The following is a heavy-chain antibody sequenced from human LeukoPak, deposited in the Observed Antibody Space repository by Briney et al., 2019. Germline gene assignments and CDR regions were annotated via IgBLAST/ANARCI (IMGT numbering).Heavy chain of an antibody. V-gene: IGHV3-74*01. D-gene: IGHD3-3*01. J-gene: IGHJ4*02. CDR1: GFTFSSNL. CDR2: INGDGRST. CDR3: ARDFSAAIDY. Sequence: PGGSLRLSCAASGFTFSSNLMHWVRQGPGKGLVWVSHINGDGRSTRYADSVKGRFTISRDNAKNTLYLQMNSLRAEDTAVYFCARDFSAAIDYWGQGTQVTVSS.